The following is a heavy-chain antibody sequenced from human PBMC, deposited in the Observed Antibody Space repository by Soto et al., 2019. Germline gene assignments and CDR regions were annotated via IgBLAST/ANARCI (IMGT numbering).Heavy chain of an antibody. J-gene: IGHJ5*02. V-gene: IGHV5-51*01. CDR3: ARSSWYYDSSGQGGNWFDP. CDR2: IYPGDSDT. Sequence: PGESLKISCKGSGYSFTSYWIGWVRQMPGKGLEWMGIIYPGDSDTRYSPSFQGQVTISADKSISTAYLQWSSLKASDTAMYYCARSSWYYDSSGQGGNWFDPWGQGTLVTSPQ. CDR1: GYSFTSYW. D-gene: IGHD3-22*01.